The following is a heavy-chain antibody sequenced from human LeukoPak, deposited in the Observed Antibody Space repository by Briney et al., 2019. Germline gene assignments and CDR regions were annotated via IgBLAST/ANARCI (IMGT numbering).Heavy chain of an antibody. V-gene: IGHV3-53*01. J-gene: IGHJ4*02. CDR2: TDRGGNT. CDR3: GTTTLSATWNY. CDR1: GFTVSNIY. D-gene: IGHD3-16*02. Sequence: GGSLRLSCAASGFTVSNIYMSWVRQAPGKGLEWVSVTDRGGNTKYVDPVKGRFTISRDNSENILYLQMNSLRVEDTAVYYCGTTTLSATWNYWGQGTLVTVSS.